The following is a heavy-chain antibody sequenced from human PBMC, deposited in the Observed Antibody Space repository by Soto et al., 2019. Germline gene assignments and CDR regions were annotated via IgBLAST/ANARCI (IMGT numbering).Heavy chain of an antibody. V-gene: IGHV3-11*03. J-gene: IGHJ4*02. CDR1: GFTFSDYY. Sequence: PGGSLRLSCAASGFTFSDYYMSWIRQAPGKGLEWVSYISSSSSYTNYADSVKGRFTISRDNAKNSLYLQMNSLRPEDTAVYYCAYYDTSGSLDYWGQGTLVTVSS. CDR2: ISSSSSYT. D-gene: IGHD3-22*01. CDR3: AYYDTSGSLDY.